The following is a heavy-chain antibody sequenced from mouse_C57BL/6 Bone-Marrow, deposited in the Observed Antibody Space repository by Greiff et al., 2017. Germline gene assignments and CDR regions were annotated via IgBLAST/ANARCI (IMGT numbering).Heavy chain of an antibody. J-gene: IGHJ3*01. CDR2: IDPENGDT. D-gene: IGHD2-5*01. Sequence: EVQLQQSGAELVRPGASVKLSCTASGFNIKDDYMHWVKQRPEQGLEWIGWIDPENGDTEYASKFQGKATITADTSSNTAYLQLSSLTSEDTAVYYCTTGRYYSNYVWFAYWGQGTLVTVSA. V-gene: IGHV14-4*01. CDR3: TTGRYYSNYVWFAY. CDR1: GFNIKDDY.